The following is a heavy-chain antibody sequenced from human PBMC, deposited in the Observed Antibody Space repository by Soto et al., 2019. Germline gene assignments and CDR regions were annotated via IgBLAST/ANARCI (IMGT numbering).Heavy chain of an antibody. CDR1: GFTFSSYA. J-gene: IGHJ4*02. D-gene: IGHD3-3*01. Sequence: PGGSLRLSCAASGFTFSSYAMHWVRQAPGKGLEWVAVISYDGSNKYYADSVKGRFTISRDNSKNTLYLQMNSLRAEDTAVYYCAKDTSGYSYYFDYWGQGTLVTVSS. CDR3: AKDTSGYSYYFDY. CDR2: ISYDGSNK. V-gene: IGHV3-30-3*01.